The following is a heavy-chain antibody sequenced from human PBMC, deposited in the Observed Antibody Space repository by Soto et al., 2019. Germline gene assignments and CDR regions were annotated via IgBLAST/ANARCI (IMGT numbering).Heavy chain of an antibody. CDR1: GASSSIGGYC. J-gene: IGHJ6*02. CDR2: IYYNGST. CDR3: ATDEYFGSEIDFYYYAMDV. Sequence: SETPSLTRTVTGASSSIGGYCWSRLRRHPGTGMEWIGHIYYNGSTYYNPSPKSRLTISVDTSKNEFSLRLTSVTAADTAVYFCATDEYFGSEIDFYYYAMDVWGQGTKVTVSS. D-gene: IGHD3-10*01. V-gene: IGHV4-31*03.